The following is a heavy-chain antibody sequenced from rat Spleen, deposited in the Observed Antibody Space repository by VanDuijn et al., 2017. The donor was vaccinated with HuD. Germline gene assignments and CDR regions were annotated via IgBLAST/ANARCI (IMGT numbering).Heavy chain of an antibody. CDR2: ITNTGDNT. CDR1: GFTFNNYW. J-gene: IGHJ4*01. V-gene: IGHV5-31*01. Sequence: EVQLVESGGDLVQPGGSLKLSCIASGFTFNNYWMTWIRQAPGKGLEWVASITNTGDNTYYPDSVKGRFTISRDNANSSLYQQMDSLRSEDTATYYCITDRRYYDDSYLMDAWGQGASVAVSS. CDR3: ITDRRYYDDSYLMDA. D-gene: IGHD1-12*02.